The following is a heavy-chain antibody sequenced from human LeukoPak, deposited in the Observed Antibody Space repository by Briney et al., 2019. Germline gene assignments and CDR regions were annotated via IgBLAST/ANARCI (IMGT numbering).Heavy chain of an antibody. D-gene: IGHD3-22*01. CDR3: ASQVDSSGFSGKCGNY. CDR1: GLTFSSSS. CDR2: ISSSSSYI. Sequence: GGSLRLSCAASGLTFSSSSTNWVRQAPGRRLEWVASISSSSSYIYYADSVKGRSTISRDNARNSLYVQMNRRRAEDTALYYGASQVDSSGFSGKCGNYWGQGTLVTVSS. V-gene: IGHV3-21*01. J-gene: IGHJ4*02.